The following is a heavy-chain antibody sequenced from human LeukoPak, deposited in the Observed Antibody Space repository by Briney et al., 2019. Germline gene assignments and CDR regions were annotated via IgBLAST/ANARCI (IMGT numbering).Heavy chain of an antibody. CDR3: ARDSSGYSPPDY. D-gene: IGHD5-18*01. V-gene: IGHV3-53*01. CDR2: IYSGGST. Sequence: GGSLRLSCAASGFTVSSNYMSWVRQAPGKGLEWVSVIYSGGSTYYADSVKGRFTISRDNSKNTLYLQMNSLRAEDTAVYYCARDSSGYSPPDYWGQGTLVTVSS. CDR1: GFTVSSNY. J-gene: IGHJ4*02.